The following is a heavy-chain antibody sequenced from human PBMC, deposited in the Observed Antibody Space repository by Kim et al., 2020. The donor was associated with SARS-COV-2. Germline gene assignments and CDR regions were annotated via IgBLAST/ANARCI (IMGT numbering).Heavy chain of an antibody. CDR1: GYTFTSYG. CDR3: ARDQERYSYGYDYYGMDV. V-gene: IGHV1-18*01. D-gene: IGHD5-18*01. J-gene: IGHJ6*02. CDR2: ISAYNGNT. Sequence: ASVKVSCKASGYTFTSYGISWVRQAPGQGLEWMGWISAYNGNTNYAQKLQGRVTMTTDTSTSTAYMELRSLRSDDTAVYYCARDQERYSYGYDYYGMDVWGQGTTVTVSS.